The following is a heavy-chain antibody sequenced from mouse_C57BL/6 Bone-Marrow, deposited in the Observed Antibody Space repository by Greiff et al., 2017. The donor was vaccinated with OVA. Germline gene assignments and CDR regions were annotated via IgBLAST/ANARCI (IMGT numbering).Heavy chain of an antibody. CDR3: TRDYYGSSWYFDV. CDR2: ISSGGDYI. D-gene: IGHD1-1*01. V-gene: IGHV5-9-1*02. J-gene: IGHJ1*03. CDR1: GFTFSSYA. Sequence: EVNVVESGEGLVKPGGSLKLSCAASGFTFSSYAMSWVRQTPEKRLEWVAYISSGGDYIYYAATVKGRFTISRDNARNTLYLQMSSLKSEDTAMYYCTRDYYGSSWYFDVWGTGTTVTVSS.